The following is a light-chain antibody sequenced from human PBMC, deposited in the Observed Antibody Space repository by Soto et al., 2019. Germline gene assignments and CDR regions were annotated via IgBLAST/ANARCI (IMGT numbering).Light chain of an antibody. CDR1: QGISSY. CDR3: QQYYSYPLT. CDR2: AAF. J-gene: IGKJ4*01. V-gene: IGKV1-8*01. Sequence: AIRMTQSPSSFSASTGDRVTITCRASQGISSYLAWYQQKPGKAPKLLIYAAFTLQSGVPSRFSGSGSGTDFTLTISCLQSEDFASYYCQQYYSYPLTFGGGTKVEIK.